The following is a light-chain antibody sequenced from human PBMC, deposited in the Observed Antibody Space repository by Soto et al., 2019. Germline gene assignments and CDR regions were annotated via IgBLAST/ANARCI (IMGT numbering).Light chain of an antibody. Sequence: QSVLTQPRSVSGSPGQSVTISCTGTSSDVGGYNYVSWYQQHPGKAPKLMIYDVSKRPSGVPDRFSGSKSGNMASLTISGVQAEDEADYYCCSYAGSYTYVFGTGTKLTVL. CDR1: SSDVGGYNY. V-gene: IGLV2-11*01. CDR2: DVS. J-gene: IGLJ1*01. CDR3: CSYAGSYTYV.